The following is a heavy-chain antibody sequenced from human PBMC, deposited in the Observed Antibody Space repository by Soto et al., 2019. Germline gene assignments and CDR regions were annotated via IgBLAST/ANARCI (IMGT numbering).Heavy chain of an antibody. V-gene: IGHV3-53*01. CDR1: GSTVSSNY. D-gene: IGHD1-26*01. CDR3: AKNQGVELVPLATVDWFDP. Sequence: GGSLRLSCAASGSTVSSNYMSWVRQAPGKGLEWVSVIYSGGSTYYADSVKGRFTISRDNSKSTVYLELNNLSAEDTAVYHCAKNQGVELVPLATVDWFDPWGQGSVVTVSS. CDR2: IYSGGST. J-gene: IGHJ5*02.